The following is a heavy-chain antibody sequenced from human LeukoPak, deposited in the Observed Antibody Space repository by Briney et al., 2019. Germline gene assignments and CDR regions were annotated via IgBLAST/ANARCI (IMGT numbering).Heavy chain of an antibody. CDR3: ARETPMASFDS. CDR2: VYHSGSA. CDR1: GASLSSGGYS. V-gene: IGHV4-30-2*01. D-gene: IGHD5-18*01. Sequence: SETLSLTCAVSGASLSSGGYSWSWIRQPPGKGLEWIGYVYHSGSAFYSPSLKSRVSISVDMSKNPFSLKLTSVTAADTAVYYCARETPMASFDSWGQGALVTVSS. J-gene: IGHJ4*02.